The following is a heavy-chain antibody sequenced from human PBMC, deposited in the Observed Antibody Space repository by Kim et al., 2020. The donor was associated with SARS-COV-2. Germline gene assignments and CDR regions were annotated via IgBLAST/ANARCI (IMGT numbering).Heavy chain of an antibody. CDR1: GVTFSSYA. CDR3: STEAGTPAPFDP. J-gene: IGHJ5*02. Sequence: SVKVSCKASGVTFSSYAISWVRQAPGQGLEWMGGIIPVFGTANYAQKFQGRVTITADESTSTAYMELSSLRSEDTATYYCSTEAGTPAPFDPWGQGTLVIVSS. V-gene: IGHV1-69*13. CDR2: IIPVFGTA. D-gene: IGHD2-2*01.